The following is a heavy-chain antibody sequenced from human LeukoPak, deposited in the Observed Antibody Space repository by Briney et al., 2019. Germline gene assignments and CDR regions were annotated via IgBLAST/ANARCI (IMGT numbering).Heavy chain of an antibody. Sequence: SETLSLTCSVSGASISGGTYYWGWIRQPPGKGLEWIGSIYYTGSTYDNPSLKSRVTISVDTSKNQFSLKLSSVTAADTAMYYCARRGGSGRAFDYWGQGTLVTVSS. J-gene: IGHJ4*02. D-gene: IGHD1-26*01. CDR3: ARRGGSGRAFDY. V-gene: IGHV4-39*01. CDR1: GASISGGTYY. CDR2: IYYTGST.